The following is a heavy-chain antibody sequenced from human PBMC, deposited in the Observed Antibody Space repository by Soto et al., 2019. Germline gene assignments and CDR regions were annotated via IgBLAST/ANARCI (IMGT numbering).Heavy chain of an antibody. CDR3: VKAWTYYYDTSGPHFDH. Sequence: LRLSCAASGFTFSSYAMSWVRQAPGKGLEWVSGTSGSGGSAYYADSVKGRFTISRDNSENTLYLQMNSLRAEDTAVYYCVKAWTYYYDTSGPHFDHWGQGTLVTVSS. J-gene: IGHJ4*02. D-gene: IGHD3-22*01. CDR1: GFTFSSYA. V-gene: IGHV3-23*01. CDR2: TSGSGGSA.